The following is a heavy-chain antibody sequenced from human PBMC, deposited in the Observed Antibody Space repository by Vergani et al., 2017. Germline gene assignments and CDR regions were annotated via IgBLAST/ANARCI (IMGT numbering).Heavy chain of an antibody. V-gene: IGHV3-21*01. Sequence: EVQLVESGGGLVKPGGSLRLSCAASGFTFSSYSMNWVRQAPGKGLEWVSSISSSSSYIYYADSVKGRFTISRDNAKNSLYLQMNSLRAEDTAVYYCARDGDYGWGNWFDPWGQGTLVTVSS. CDR3: ARDGDYGWGNWFDP. CDR2: ISSSSSYI. CDR1: GFTFSSYS. D-gene: IGHD4-17*01. J-gene: IGHJ5*02.